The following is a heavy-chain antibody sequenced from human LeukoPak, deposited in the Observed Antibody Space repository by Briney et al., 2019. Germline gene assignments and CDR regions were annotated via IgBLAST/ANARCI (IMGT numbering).Heavy chain of an antibody. J-gene: IGHJ3*02. V-gene: IGHV3-30*03. CDR1: GFTFSSYN. Sequence: GRSLRLSCAASGFTFSSYNMHWVRQAPGKGLEWVAVISFDGSNKYYADSVKGRFTISRDNSKNTLYLQMNSLRAEDTAVYYCARTYDFGRGPPGDAFDNWGPGTLVTVSS. D-gene: IGHD3-3*01. CDR3: ARTYDFGRGPPGDAFDN. CDR2: ISFDGSNK.